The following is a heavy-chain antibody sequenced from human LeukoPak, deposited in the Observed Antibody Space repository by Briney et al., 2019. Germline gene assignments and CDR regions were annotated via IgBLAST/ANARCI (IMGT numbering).Heavy chain of an antibody. V-gene: IGHV1-2*02. Sequence: ASVKVSCKASRYTFTGYYMHWVRQAPGQGLEWMGWINPNSGGTNYAQKFQRRVTMTRDTSISTAYMELSRLRSDDTAVYYCARVWVGYCTNGVCYSLDYWGQGTLVTVSS. J-gene: IGHJ4*02. CDR3: ARVWVGYCTNGVCYSLDY. CDR2: INPNSGGT. CDR1: RYTFTGYY. D-gene: IGHD2-8*01.